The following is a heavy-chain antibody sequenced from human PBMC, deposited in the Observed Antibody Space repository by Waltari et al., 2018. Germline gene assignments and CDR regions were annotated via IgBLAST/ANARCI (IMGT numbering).Heavy chain of an antibody. Sequence: DVQVVESGGGLVRPGGSVRLSCIGSGFNFSNYFIHWVRQAPGEGPVWVARINNDGSIVNYADSVKGRFSISRDNAKSTVYLQMNNLRGEDTALYHCLNYDFDSWGQGTLVTVSS. V-gene: IGHV3-74*01. J-gene: IGHJ4*02. CDR2: INNDGSIV. D-gene: IGHD1-7*01. CDR1: GFNFSNYF. CDR3: LNYDFDS.